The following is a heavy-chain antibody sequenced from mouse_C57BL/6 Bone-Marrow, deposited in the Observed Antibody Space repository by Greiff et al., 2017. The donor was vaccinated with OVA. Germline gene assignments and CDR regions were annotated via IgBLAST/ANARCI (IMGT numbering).Heavy chain of an antibody. CDR1: GFNITNTY. CDR2: IDPANGNT. Sequence: VQLQQSVAELVRPGASVKLSCTASGFNITNTYMHWVKQRPEQGLEWIGRIDPANGNTKYAPKFQGKATITADTSSNTAYLQLSSLTSEHTAIYYCASGRLRPTPQRNYVDCWGRGTTLTVSS. D-gene: IGHD2-2*01. J-gene: IGHJ2*01. V-gene: IGHV14-3*01. CDR3: ASGRLRPTPQRNYVDC.